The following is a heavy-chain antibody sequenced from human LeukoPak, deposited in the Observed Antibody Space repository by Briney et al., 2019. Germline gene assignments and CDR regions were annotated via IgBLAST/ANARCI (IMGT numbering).Heavy chain of an antibody. Sequence: GGSLRLSCAASGFTFSSYAMSWVRQAPGKGLEWVSAISGSGGSTYYADSVKGRFTISRDNSKNTLYLQMNSLRAEDTAVYYCATRYYYDSRGYSDLCFDYWGQGTLVTVSS. J-gene: IGHJ4*02. CDR2: ISGSGGST. CDR1: GFTFSSYA. D-gene: IGHD3-22*01. V-gene: IGHV3-23*01. CDR3: ATRYYYDSRGYSDLCFDY.